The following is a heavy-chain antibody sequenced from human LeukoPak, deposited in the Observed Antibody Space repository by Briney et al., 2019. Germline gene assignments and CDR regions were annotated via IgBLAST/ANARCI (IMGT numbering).Heavy chain of an antibody. CDR1: ASTFRYYG. J-gene: IGHJ4*01. CDR2: IWNDGITE. V-gene: IGHV3-33*01. CDR3: AREGIPAPVPVPYYFDS. D-gene: IGHD6-13*01. Sequence: GGSLRLSCAASASTFRYYGMHWVRRAPGKGLEWVALIWNDGITEWYADSVQGRFTISRDNSKKTLYLQMNSLRAEDTAVYFCAREGIPAPVPVPYYFDSWGHGTLVTVSS.